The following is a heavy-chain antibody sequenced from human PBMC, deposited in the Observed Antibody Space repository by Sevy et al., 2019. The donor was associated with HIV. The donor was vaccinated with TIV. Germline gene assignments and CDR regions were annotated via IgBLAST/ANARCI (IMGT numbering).Heavy chain of an antibody. D-gene: IGHD2-8*02. CDR2: MSAKSGNT. V-gene: IGHV1-8*01. Sequence: ASVKVSCKTSGYTFTSYDIHWVRQATGQGIEWMGWMSAKSGNTGYEQKFQGRVTMTRDTSISTAYMELSSLRSEDTAVYYCARWWGTSYYYYYALDVWGQGTTVTVSS. J-gene: IGHJ6*02. CDR1: GYTFTSYD. CDR3: ARWWGTSYYYYYALDV.